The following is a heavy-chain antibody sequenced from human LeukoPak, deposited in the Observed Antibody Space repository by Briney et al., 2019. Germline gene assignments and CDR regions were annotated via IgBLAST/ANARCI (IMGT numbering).Heavy chain of an antibody. CDR2: TYTSGST. D-gene: IGHD3-3*01. V-gene: IGHV4-4*07. CDR1: GGFISSDY. Sequence: SETLSLTCTVAGGFISSDYWSWIRQHAGKGLEWIRRTYTSGSTNYNPSLKSRVTISVDKSKNQFSLKLSSVTAADTAVYYCARVRVEHGYYFDYWGQGTLVTVSS. CDR3: ARVRVEHGYYFDY. J-gene: IGHJ4*02.